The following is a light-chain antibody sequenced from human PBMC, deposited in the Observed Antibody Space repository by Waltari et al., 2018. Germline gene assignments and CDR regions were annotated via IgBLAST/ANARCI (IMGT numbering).Light chain of an antibody. CDR3: QQGDSYPYS. Sequence: DIQLTQSPSPLSASVGDTVTITCQASQGIGNNLNWYQQKRGKAPKLLIYRTSGLQDGIPSRFRGSGSGTDFSLTISSLQPEDVATYLCQQGDSYPYSFGQGTKVEI. J-gene: IGKJ2*03. CDR2: RTS. V-gene: IGKV1-39*01. CDR1: QGIGNN.